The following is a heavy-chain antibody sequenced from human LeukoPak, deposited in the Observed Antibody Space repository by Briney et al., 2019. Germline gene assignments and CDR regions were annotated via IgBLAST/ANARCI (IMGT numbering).Heavy chain of an antibody. V-gene: IGHV3-23*01. CDR3: ASYTSGKSQFDY. D-gene: IGHD3-22*01. Sequence: GGSLRPSCAASGFTFINYAMSWVRQAPGKGLEWVSGISGSGAYTYYADSAKGRFTISRDNSKNTLYLQMDSLRAEDTAVYYCASYTSGKSQFDYWGQGALVTVSS. CDR2: ISGSGAYT. CDR1: GFTFINYA. J-gene: IGHJ4*02.